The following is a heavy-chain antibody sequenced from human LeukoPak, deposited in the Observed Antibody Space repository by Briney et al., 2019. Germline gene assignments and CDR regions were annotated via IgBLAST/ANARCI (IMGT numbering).Heavy chain of an antibody. Sequence: SGTLSLTCAVSGGSSSTSHWWSWVRQPPGKGLEWIGEIYHSGSTNYNPSLMSRVSISIDKSKNQFSLRLSFVTAADTAVYYCALGLGAGSSSDWFDPWGQGTLVTVSS. CDR3: ALGLGAGSSSDWFDP. CDR2: IYHSGST. V-gene: IGHV4-4*02. CDR1: GGSSSTSHW. J-gene: IGHJ5*02. D-gene: IGHD3-10*01.